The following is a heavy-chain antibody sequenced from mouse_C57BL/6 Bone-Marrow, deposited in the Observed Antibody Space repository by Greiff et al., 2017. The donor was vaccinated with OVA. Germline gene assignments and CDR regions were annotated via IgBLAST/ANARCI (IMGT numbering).Heavy chain of an antibody. Sequence: QVQLQQSGAELVKPGASVQLSCKASGYTFTEYTIHWVKQRSGQGLEWIGWFYPGSGSIKYNEKFKDKATLTAAKSSSTVYMELSRLTSEDSAVYFCARHGSIYYYGSSYVEYFDVWGTGNTVTVSS. J-gene: IGHJ1*03. CDR3: ARHGSIYYYGSSYVEYFDV. V-gene: IGHV1-62-2*01. D-gene: IGHD1-1*01. CDR2: FYPGSGSI. CDR1: GYTFTEYT.